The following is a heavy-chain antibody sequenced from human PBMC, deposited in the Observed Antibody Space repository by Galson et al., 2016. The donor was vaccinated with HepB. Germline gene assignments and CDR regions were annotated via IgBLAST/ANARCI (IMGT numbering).Heavy chain of an antibody. CDR2: FDPEDGQM. J-gene: IGHJ4*02. Sequence: SVKVSCKVSGYIFTELSMQWVRQAPGKGLEWMGGFDPEDGQMIYAQKFQGRVTMTEDTSTDTVFMELSSLRSEDTAVYYCAKDIMVVRPFAPTGSQYWGPGTLVVVTS. CDR1: GYIFTELS. V-gene: IGHV1-24*01. CDR3: AKDIMVVRPFAPTGSQY. D-gene: IGHD3/OR15-3a*01.